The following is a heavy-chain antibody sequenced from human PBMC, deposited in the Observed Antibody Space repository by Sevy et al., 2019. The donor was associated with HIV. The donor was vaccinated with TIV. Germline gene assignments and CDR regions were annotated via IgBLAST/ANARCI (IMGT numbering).Heavy chain of an antibody. CDR3: ARVFYYDSSGYYYFDY. CDR1: GGYVSSGTYY. CDR2: IYFSGST. J-gene: IGHJ4*02. V-gene: IGHV4-61*01. Sequence: SETLSLTCTVSGGYVSSGTYYWSWIRQPPGKGLEWIGYIYFSGSTNYNPSLKSRVTISVDTSKNQFSLKLSSVTAADTAVYYCARVFYYDSSGYYYFDYWGQGTLVTVSS. D-gene: IGHD3-22*01.